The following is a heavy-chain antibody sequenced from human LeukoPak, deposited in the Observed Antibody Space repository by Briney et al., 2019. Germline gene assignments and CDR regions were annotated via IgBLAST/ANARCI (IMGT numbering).Heavy chain of an antibody. J-gene: IGHJ4*02. CDR3: ARIYPFWSGPYSTSYYFDN. D-gene: IGHD3-3*01. CDR2: IYYSGST. CDR1: GGSMSSHY. V-gene: IGHV4-59*11. Sequence: SETLSLTCTVSGGSMSSHYWSWIRQPPGKGPEWIGYIYYSGSTNYNPSLKSRIAISVDTSKNQFSLKLSSVTAAATAVYYCARIYPFWSGPYSTSYYFDNWGQGTLVAVSS.